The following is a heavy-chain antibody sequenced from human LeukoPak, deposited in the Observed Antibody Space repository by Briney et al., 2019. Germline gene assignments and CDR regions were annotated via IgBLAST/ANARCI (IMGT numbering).Heavy chain of an antibody. Sequence: PGGSLRLSCAASGFIFSSYGMHWVCQAPGKGLEWVALISFDGTYKYYPDSVKGRFTISRDNSKNTLYLLMNSLRAEDTAVYYCAKEGGHSSSWRRWFDSWGQGTLVTVSS. CDR3: AKEGGHSSSWRRWFDS. J-gene: IGHJ5*01. D-gene: IGHD6-13*01. CDR2: ISFDGTYK. V-gene: IGHV3-30*18. CDR1: GFIFSSYG.